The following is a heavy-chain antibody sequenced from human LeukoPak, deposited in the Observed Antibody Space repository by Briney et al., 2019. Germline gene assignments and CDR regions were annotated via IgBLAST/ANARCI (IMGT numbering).Heavy chain of an antibody. Sequence: TSETLSLTCAVSGGSISSSNWWSWVRQPPGKGLEWIGEIYHSGSTNYNPSLKSRVTISVDTSKNQFSLKLSSVTAADTAVYYCARDQDPGIAVASGFDIWGQGTMVTVSS. D-gene: IGHD6-19*01. V-gene: IGHV4-4*02. CDR3: ARDQDPGIAVASGFDI. CDR1: GGSISSSNW. CDR2: IYHSGST. J-gene: IGHJ3*02.